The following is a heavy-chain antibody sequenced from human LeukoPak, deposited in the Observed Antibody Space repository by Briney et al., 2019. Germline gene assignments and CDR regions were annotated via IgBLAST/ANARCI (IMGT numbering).Heavy chain of an antibody. CDR3: AREAPCGGDCYSPNWFDP. Sequence: PSETLSLTCTVSGGSISSYYWSWIRQPPGKGLEWIGYTYYSGSTNYNPSLKSRVTISVDTSKNQFSLKLSSVTAADTAVYYCAREAPCGGDCYSPNWFDPWGQGTLVTVSS. CDR1: GGSISSYY. D-gene: IGHD2-21*02. J-gene: IGHJ5*02. V-gene: IGHV4-59*01. CDR2: TYYSGST.